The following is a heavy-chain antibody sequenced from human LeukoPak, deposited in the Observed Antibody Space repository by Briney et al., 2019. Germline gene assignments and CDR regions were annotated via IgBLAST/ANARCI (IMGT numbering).Heavy chain of an antibody. CDR1: GFTFTKYG. CDR3: AKGRILWFGEQSDFDY. D-gene: IGHD3-10*01. CDR2: ISDSGAYT. V-gene: IGHV3-23*01. J-gene: IGHJ4*02. Sequence: GGSLRLSCAASGFTFTKYGMSWVRQAPGKGLEWISTISDSGAYTYYADFVKGRFTVSRDNSKDMVFFEVNSLRAEDTATYFCAKGRILWFGEQSDFDYWGQGTLVTVSS.